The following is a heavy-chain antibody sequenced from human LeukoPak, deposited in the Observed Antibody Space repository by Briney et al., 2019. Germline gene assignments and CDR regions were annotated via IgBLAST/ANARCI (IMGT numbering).Heavy chain of an antibody. D-gene: IGHD4-11*01. J-gene: IGHJ6*02. Sequence: GGSLRLSCAASGFTFSSYSMNWVRQAPGKGLEWVSYISSSSSSTIYYADSVKGRFTISRDNAKNSLYLQMNSLRAEDTAVYYCATTTVTAYYYYDMDVWGQGTTVTVSS. CDR2: ISSSSSSTI. CDR3: ATTTVTAYYYYDMDV. V-gene: IGHV3-48*01. CDR1: GFTFSSYS.